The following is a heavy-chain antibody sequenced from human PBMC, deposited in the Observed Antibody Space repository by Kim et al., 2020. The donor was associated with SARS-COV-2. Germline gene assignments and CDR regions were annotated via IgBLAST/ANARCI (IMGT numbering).Heavy chain of an antibody. CDR3: AKSLDTAMVNNYYYGMDV. CDR2: ISGSGGST. Sequence: GGSLRLSCAASGFTFSSYAMSWVRQAPGKGLEWVSAISGSGGSTYYADSVKGRFTISRDNSKNTLYLQMNSLRAEDTAVYYCAKSLDTAMVNNYYYGMDVWGQGTTVTVSS. D-gene: IGHD5-18*01. J-gene: IGHJ6*02. V-gene: IGHV3-23*01. CDR1: GFTFSSYA.